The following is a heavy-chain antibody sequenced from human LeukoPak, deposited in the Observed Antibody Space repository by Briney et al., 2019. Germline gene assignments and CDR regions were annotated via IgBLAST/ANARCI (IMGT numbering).Heavy chain of an antibody. CDR2: INPNSGGT. D-gene: IGHD1-26*01. Sequence: ASVKVSCKASGYTFTGYYMHWVRQAPGQGLVWMGWINPNSGGTNYAQKFQGRVTMTRDTSISTAYMELSRLRSDDTAVYYCAREGVGATQADSDAFDIWGQGTMVTVSS. CDR1: GYTFTGYY. V-gene: IGHV1-2*02. J-gene: IGHJ3*02. CDR3: AREGVGATQADSDAFDI.